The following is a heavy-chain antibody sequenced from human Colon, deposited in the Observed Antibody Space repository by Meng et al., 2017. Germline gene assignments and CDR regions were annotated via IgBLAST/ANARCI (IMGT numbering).Heavy chain of an antibody. CDR1: GFTFSDHY. CDR2: STNKANSYIT. V-gene: IGHV3-72*01. Sequence: LVESGGGVVQAGGYLRLSCAASGFTFSDHYMDWVRQAPGKGLEWVGRSTNKANSYITEYAASVKGRFTISRDDSKDSLYLQMNSLKTEDTAVYYCARLKGNYGDWGQGTLVTVSS. CDR3: ARLKGNYGD. D-gene: IGHD4-17*01. J-gene: IGHJ4*02.